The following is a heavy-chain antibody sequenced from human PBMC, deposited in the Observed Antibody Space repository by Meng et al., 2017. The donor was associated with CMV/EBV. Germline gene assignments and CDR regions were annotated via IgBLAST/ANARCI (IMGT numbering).Heavy chain of an antibody. J-gene: IGHJ5*02. CDR3: ARDHATWFDP. V-gene: IGHV3-20*04. D-gene: IGHD2-15*01. CDR2: INWNGGST. CDR1: GFTFDDYG. Sequence: GESLKISCAASGFTFDDYGMSWVRQAPGKGLEWVSGINWNGGSTGYADSVKGRFTISRDNAKNSLYLQMNSLRAEDTAVYYCARDHATWFDPWGQGTLVTVSS.